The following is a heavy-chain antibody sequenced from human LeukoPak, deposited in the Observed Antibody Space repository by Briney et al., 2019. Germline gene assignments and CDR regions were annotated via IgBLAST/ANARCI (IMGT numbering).Heavy chain of an antibody. Sequence: ASVKVSCKASGYTFTSYGISWVRQAPGQGLEWMGWISAYNGNTNYAQKLQGRVTMTTDTSTSTAYMELRSLRSDDTAVYYCAVGMGYGYGYRYYYYYMDVWGKGTTVTVSS. D-gene: IGHD5-18*01. CDR3: AVGMGYGYGYRYYYYYMDV. J-gene: IGHJ6*03. V-gene: IGHV1-18*01. CDR2: ISAYNGNT. CDR1: GYTFTSYG.